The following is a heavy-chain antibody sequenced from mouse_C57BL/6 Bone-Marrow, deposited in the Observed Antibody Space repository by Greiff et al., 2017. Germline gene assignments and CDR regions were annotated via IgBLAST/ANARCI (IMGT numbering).Heavy chain of an antibody. CDR3: ARRLTYYGRSYFDY. Sequence: QVQLKQPGAELVKPGASVKLSCKASGYTFTSYWMHWVKQRPGQGLEWIGMIHPNSGSTNYNEKFKSQATLTVDKSSSTAYMQLSSLTSNGSAVYYCARRLTYYGRSYFDYWGQGTTLTVSS. CDR2: IHPNSGST. CDR1: GYTFTSYW. D-gene: IGHD1-1*01. J-gene: IGHJ2*01. V-gene: IGHV1-64*01.